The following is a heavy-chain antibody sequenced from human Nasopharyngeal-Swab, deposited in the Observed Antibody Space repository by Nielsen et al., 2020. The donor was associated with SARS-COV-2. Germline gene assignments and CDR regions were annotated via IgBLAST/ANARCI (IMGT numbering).Heavy chain of an antibody. CDR2: ISSSSSYI. V-gene: IGHV3-21*01. CDR1: GFTFSSYS. CDR3: ARNCPRPSCPDAFDI. J-gene: IGHJ3*02. Sequence: GGSLRLSCAASGFTFSSYSMNWVRQAPGKGLEWVSSISSSSSYIYYADSVKGRFTISRDNAKNSLYLQMNSLRAEDTAVYYCARNCPRPSCPDAFDIWGQGTMVTVSS. D-gene: IGHD2-15*01.